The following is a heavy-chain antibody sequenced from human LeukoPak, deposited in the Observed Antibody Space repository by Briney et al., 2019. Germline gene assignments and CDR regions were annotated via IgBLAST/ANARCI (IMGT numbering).Heavy chain of an antibody. V-gene: IGHV1-18*01. J-gene: IGHJ5*02. CDR1: GYTFTSYG. CDR3: ARGGGDIVVVPAAMLGGDNWFDP. CDR2: ISTYNGHT. Sequence: ASVKVSCKASGYTFTSYGISWVRQAPGQGLEWMGWISTYNGHTNYARKVQGRVTMTTDTSTSTAYMELRSLRSEDTAVYYCARGGGDIVVVPAAMLGGDNWFDPWGQGTLVTVSS. D-gene: IGHD2-2*01.